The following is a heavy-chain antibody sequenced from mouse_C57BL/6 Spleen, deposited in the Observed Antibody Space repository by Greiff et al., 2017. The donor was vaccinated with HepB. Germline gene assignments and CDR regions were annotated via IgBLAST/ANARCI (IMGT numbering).Heavy chain of an antibody. V-gene: IGHV1-18*01. J-gene: IGHJ1*03. D-gene: IGHD1-1*01. Sequence: VQLQQSGPELVKPGASVKIPCKASGYTFTDYNMDWVKQSHGKSLEWIGDINPNNGCTIYNQKFKGKATLTVDKSSSTAYMELRSLTSEATAVDYCARDYYGSTEIWGTGTTVTVSS. CDR3: ARDYYGSTEI. CDR2: INPNNGCT. CDR1: GYTFTDYN.